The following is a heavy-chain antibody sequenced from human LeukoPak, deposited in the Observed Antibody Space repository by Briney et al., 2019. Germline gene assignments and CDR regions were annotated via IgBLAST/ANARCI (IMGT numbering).Heavy chain of an antibody. D-gene: IGHD3-10*01. Sequence: GGSLRLSCAASGFTFSSYAISWVRQAPGKGLEWVSAISGSGGSTYYADSVKGRFTTSRDNSKNTLYLQMNSLRAEDTAVYYCAKDRYYGRTASDYWGQGTLVTVSS. J-gene: IGHJ4*02. CDR1: GFTFSSYA. CDR3: AKDRYYGRTASDY. V-gene: IGHV3-23*01. CDR2: ISGSGGST.